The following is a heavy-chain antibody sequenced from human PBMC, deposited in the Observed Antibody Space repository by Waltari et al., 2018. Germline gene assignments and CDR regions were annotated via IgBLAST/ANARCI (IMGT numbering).Heavy chain of an antibody. CDR2: ISASGEAT. J-gene: IGHJ3*02. CDR1: GFSVRSYA. V-gene: IGHV3-23*04. Sequence: EVQLVESGGGLVQPGGSLRLSCEASGFSVRSYAMNWVRQAPGQGLEWVSAISASGEATYYADSVRGRFTISRDNSKNTLDLQMNDLRAEDTALYYCAKDPIGGVDIWGQGTRVNVSS. CDR3: AKDPIGGVDI. D-gene: IGHD3-16*01.